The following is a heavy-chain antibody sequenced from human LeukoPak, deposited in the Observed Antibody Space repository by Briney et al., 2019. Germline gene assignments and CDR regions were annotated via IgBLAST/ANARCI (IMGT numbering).Heavy chain of an antibody. V-gene: IGHV3-21*01. D-gene: IGHD2-2*01. CDR1: GSTFSSYS. Sequence: GGSLRLSCAASGSTFSSYSMNWVRQAPGKGLEWVSSISSSSSYIYYADSVKGRFTISRDNAKNSLYLQMNSLRAEDTAVYYCARDVGDIVVVPAAKRGYWGQGTLVTVSS. CDR2: ISSSSSYI. CDR3: ARDVGDIVVVPAAKRGY. J-gene: IGHJ4*02.